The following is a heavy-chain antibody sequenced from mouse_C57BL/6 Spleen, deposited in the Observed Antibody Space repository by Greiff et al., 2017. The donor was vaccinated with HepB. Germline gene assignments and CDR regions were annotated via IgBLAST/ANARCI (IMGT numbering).Heavy chain of an antibody. Sequence: QVQLQQPGAELVKPGASVKMSCKASGYTFTSYWITWVKQRPGQGLEWIGDIYPGSGSTNYNEKFKSKATLTVDTSSSTAYMQLSSLTSEDSAVYYCARMEGYYDDDRYFDDWGTGTTVTVSS. V-gene: IGHV1-55*01. J-gene: IGHJ1*03. CDR2: IYPGSGST. CDR1: GYTFTSYW. CDR3: ARMEGYYDDDRYFDD. D-gene: IGHD2-4*01.